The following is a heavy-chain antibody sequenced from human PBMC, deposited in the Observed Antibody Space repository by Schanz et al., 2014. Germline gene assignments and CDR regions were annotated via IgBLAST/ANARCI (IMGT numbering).Heavy chain of an antibody. J-gene: IGHJ6*02. Sequence: EVQLVESGGGLVKPGGSLRLSCAASGFTFNSYAMTWVRQAPGKGLEWVSSISSSGSYIHYADSVKGRFTISRDNSENTLYLQMNSLSAADTAVFYCAKGMGYCSAGTCYDCYYYGLDVWGQGTTVTVSS. CDR3: AKGMGYCSAGTCYDCYYYGLDV. V-gene: IGHV3-21*04. CDR2: ISSSGSYI. D-gene: IGHD2-15*01. CDR1: GFTFNSYA.